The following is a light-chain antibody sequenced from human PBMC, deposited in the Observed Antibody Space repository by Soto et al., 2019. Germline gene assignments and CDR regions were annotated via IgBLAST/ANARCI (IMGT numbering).Light chain of an antibody. V-gene: IGKV1-33*01. CDR3: QQYDDLPRT. Sequence: DIPMTQSPSSLSASVGDRVTITCQASQDIRKNLNWFQQKPGKAPKLLIFDASDLDTGGPSRFSGSGSGTHFTFTIGSLRPEDIATYYCQQYDDLPRTFGQGTKLEIK. CDR2: DAS. CDR1: QDIRKN. J-gene: IGKJ2*01.